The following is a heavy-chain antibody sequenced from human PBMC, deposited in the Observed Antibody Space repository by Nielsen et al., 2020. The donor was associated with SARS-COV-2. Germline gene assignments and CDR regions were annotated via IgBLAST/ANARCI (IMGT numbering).Heavy chain of an antibody. CDR3: ARRWFGSGSDREAFDV. D-gene: IGHD3-10*01. CDR1: GFTFHSYA. J-gene: IGHJ3*01. Sequence: GESLKISCAASGFTFHSYAMNWVRQAPGKGLEWVAAIDGSSSYIYHADAVKGRLTISRDNAKNSLFLQMDSLRAEDTAVYYCARRWFGSGSDREAFDVWGRGTMVTVSS. CDR2: IDGSSSYI. V-gene: IGHV3-21*01.